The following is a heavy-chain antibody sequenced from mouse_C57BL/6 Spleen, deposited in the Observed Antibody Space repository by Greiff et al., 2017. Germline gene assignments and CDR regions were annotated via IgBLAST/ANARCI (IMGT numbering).Heavy chain of an antibody. Sequence: QVQLQQPGAELVKPGASVKVSCKASGYTFTSYWMHWVKQRPGQGLEWIGRIHPSDSDTNYNQKFKGKATLTVDKSSSTAYMQLSSLTSEDSAVYYCASALITTVVARAMDYWGQGTSVTVSS. CDR3: ASALITTVVARAMDY. CDR2: IHPSDSDT. D-gene: IGHD1-1*01. V-gene: IGHV1-74*01. CDR1: GYTFTSYW. J-gene: IGHJ4*01.